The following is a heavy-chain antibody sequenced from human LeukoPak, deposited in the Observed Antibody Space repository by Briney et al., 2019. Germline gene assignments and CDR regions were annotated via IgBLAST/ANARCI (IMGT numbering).Heavy chain of an antibody. D-gene: IGHD5-24*01. Sequence: ASVKVSCKASGYTFTSYGISWVRQAPGQGLEWMGIINPSGGSTSYAQKFQGRVTMTRDTSTSTVYMELSSLRSEDTAVYYCARVRDGYNSDYWGQGTLVTVSS. V-gene: IGHV1-46*01. J-gene: IGHJ4*02. CDR1: GYTFTSYG. CDR3: ARVRDGYNSDY. CDR2: INPSGGST.